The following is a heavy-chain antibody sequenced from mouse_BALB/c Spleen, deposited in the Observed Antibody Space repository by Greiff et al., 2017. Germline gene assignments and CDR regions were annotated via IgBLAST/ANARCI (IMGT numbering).Heavy chain of an antibody. CDR2: ISDGGSYT. J-gene: IGHJ4*01. CDR1: GFTFSDYY. CDR3: ARGDDYDDYYAMDY. D-gene: IGHD2-4*01. Sequence: DVQLQESGGGLVKPGGSLKLSCAASGFTFSDYYMYWVRQTPEKRLEWVATISDGGSYTYYPDSVKGRFTISRDNAKNNLYLQMSSLKSEDTAMYYCARGDDYDDYYAMDYWGQGTSVTVSS. V-gene: IGHV5-4*02.